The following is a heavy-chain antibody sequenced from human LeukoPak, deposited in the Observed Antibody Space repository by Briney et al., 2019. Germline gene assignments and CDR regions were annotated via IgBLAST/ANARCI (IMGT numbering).Heavy chain of an antibody. D-gene: IGHD3-22*01. CDR2: IRAYNGNT. V-gene: IGHV1-18*01. Sequence: GASVKVSCKASGYTFTSYGISWERQAPGQGLERMGWIRAYNGNTNYAQKLQGRVTMTTDTSTSPAYMELRSLRSDDTAVYYCARDPRAGYYSDYWGQGTLVTVSS. CDR3: ARDPRAGYYSDY. J-gene: IGHJ4*02. CDR1: GYTFTSYG.